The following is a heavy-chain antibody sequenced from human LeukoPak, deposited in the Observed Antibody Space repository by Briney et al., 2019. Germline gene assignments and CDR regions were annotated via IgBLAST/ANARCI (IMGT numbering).Heavy chain of an antibody. CDR3: ARVDRGFHIVVDY. CDR2: ISSSGSTI. D-gene: IGHD2-21*01. V-gene: IGHV3-48*03. J-gene: IGHJ4*02. CDR1: GFTFSSYE. Sequence: QPGGSLRLSCAASGFTFSSYEMKWVRQAPGKGLEWVSYISSSGSTIHYADSVKGRFTNSRDNAKNSLYLQMNSLRAEETAVYYCARVDRGFHIVVDYWGQGTLVTVSS.